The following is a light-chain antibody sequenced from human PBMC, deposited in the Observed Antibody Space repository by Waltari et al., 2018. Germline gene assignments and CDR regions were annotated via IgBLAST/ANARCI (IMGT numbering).Light chain of an antibody. V-gene: IGKV3-20*01. Sequence: EFVLTQSPGTLSLSPGERATLSCRASQSVFGTYLAWYQQKPGQAPRLLSSGASIRATGIPDRCSGSGSGTDFILTISRLEPEDYAVYYCQHYGRSPFTFGPGTKVDIK. CDR3: QHYGRSPFT. CDR1: QSVFGTY. J-gene: IGKJ3*01. CDR2: GAS.